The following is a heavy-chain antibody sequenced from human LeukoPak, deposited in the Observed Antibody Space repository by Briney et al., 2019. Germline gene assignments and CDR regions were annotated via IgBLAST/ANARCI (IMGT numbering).Heavy chain of an antibody. CDR3: ARGVGI. CDR2: IYYSGST. CDR1: GGSISSHY. J-gene: IGHJ3*02. D-gene: IGHD2-15*01. V-gene: IGHV4-59*11. Sequence: SETLSLTCTVPGGSISSHYWSWIRQPPGKGLEWIGYIYYSGSTNYNPSLKSRVTISGDTSKNQFSLKLSSVTAADTAVYYCARGVGIWGQGTLVTASS.